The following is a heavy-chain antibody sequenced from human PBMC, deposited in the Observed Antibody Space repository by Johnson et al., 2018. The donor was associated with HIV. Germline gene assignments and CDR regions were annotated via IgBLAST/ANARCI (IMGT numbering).Heavy chain of an antibody. CDR1: GFTVSSNY. CDR2: ISGSGGST. D-gene: IGHD5-24*01. V-gene: IGHV3-53*01. CDR3: ARDHSRDEAFDI. J-gene: IGHJ3*02. Sequence: MLLVESGGGLIQPGGSLRLSCAASGFTVSSNYMSWVRQAPGKGLEWVSVISGSGGSTYYTDSVKGRLTISRDNSKNTLYLQMNSLRAEDTAVYYCARDHSRDEAFDIWGQGTMVTVSS.